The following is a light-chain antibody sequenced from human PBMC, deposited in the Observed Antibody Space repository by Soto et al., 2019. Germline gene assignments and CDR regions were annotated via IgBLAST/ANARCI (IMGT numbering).Light chain of an antibody. J-gene: IGKJ1*01. Sequence: EIVLTQSPGSLSLSPGERATLFCRASQTVSSRYLAWYQQKPGQAPRLLLYVTSSRATGIPDRFSGSGSGTDFTLTISSLEPEDFAIYYYQQYGTSPPWTFGQGTNVE. CDR2: VTS. CDR3: QQYGTSPPWT. V-gene: IGKV3-20*01. CDR1: QTVSSRY.